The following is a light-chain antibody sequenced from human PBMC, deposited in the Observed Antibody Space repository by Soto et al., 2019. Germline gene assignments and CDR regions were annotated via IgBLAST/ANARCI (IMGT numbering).Light chain of an antibody. CDR3: QQRSDWPS. J-gene: IGKJ4*01. V-gene: IGKV3-11*01. Sequence: EIVLTQSPATLSLSPGERATLSCRASQSVSSYLAWYQQRPGQAPRLLIYDALKRAPGIPARFSGSGSGTDFTLTISRLEPEDFAVYYCQQRSDWPSFGGGTKVEIK. CDR2: DAL. CDR1: QSVSSY.